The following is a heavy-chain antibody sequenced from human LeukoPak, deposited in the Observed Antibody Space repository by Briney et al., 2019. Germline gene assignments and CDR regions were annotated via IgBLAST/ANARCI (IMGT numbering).Heavy chain of an antibody. V-gene: IGHV1-18*01. CDR3: ARVGVYDSSGYCSSDAFDI. CDR1: GYTFTSYG. D-gene: IGHD3-22*01. CDR2: ISAYNGNT. J-gene: IGHJ3*02. Sequence: ASVKVSYKASGYTFTSYGISWVRQAPGQGLEWMGWISAYNGNTNYAQKLQGRVTMTTDTSTSTAYMELRSLRSDDTAVYYCARVGVYDSSGYCSSDAFDIWGQGTMVTVSS.